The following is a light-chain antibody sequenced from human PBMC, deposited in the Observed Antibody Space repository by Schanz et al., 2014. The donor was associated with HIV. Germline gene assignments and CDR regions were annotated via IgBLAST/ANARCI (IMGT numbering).Light chain of an antibody. CDR1: QSVGNY. CDR2: GAT. J-gene: IGKJ2*02. CDR3: QQYGNSPRT. V-gene: IGKV3-20*01. Sequence: EIVLTQSPGTLSLSPGERATLSCRASQSVGNYLAWYQQRPGQAPRLLIYGATSRATGIPGRFSGSGSGTDFTLTINSLEPEDFAVYYCQQYGNSPRTFGQGTKLEIK.